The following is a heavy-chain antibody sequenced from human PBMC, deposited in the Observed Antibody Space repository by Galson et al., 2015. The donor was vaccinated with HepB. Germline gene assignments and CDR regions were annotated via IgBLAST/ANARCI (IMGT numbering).Heavy chain of an antibody. CDR1: GGSISSYY. V-gene: IGHV4-59*08. Sequence: TLSLTCTVSGGSISSYYWSWIRQPPGKGLEWIGYIYYSGSTNYNPSLKSRVTISVDTSKNQFSLKLSSVTAADTAVYYCARHGSLMDTLFDYWGQGTLVTVSS. D-gene: IGHD3-10*01. J-gene: IGHJ4*02. CDR3: ARHGSLMDTLFDY. CDR2: IYYSGST.